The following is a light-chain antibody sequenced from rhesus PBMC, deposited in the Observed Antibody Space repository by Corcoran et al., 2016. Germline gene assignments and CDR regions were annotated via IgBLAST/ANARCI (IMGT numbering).Light chain of an antibody. CDR1: QGINNY. Sequence: DIQMTQSPSSLSASVGDRVTITCRASQGINNYLSWSQQKPWKAPKPQIYYASSLETGGPSRFSGSRSGTDYTLTISSLQPEDIATYYCQQYNNSPFTFGPGTKLDIK. CDR3: QQYNNSPFT. J-gene: IGKJ3*01. CDR2: YAS. V-gene: IGKV1-66*01.